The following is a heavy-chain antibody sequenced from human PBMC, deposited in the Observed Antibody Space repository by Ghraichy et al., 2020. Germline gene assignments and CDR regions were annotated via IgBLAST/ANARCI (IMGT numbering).Heavy chain of an antibody. CDR2: ISGSGGST. J-gene: IGHJ4*02. Sequence: GGSLRLSCAASGFTFSSYAMSWVRQAPGKGLEWVSVISGSGGSTYYADSVKGRFTISRDNSKNTLYLQMNSLRAEDTAVYYCAKDLTSQWLVGFFDYWGQGTLVTVSS. CDR1: GFTFSSYA. CDR3: AKDLTSQWLVGFFDY. V-gene: IGHV3-23*01. D-gene: IGHD6-19*01.